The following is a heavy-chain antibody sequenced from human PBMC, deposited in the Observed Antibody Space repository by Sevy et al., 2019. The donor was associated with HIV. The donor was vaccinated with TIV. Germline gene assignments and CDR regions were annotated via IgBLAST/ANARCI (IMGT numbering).Heavy chain of an antibody. D-gene: IGHD2-2*01. J-gene: IGHJ3*02. V-gene: IGHV5-51*01. CDR3: ARFREKYCSSTSCLDAFDI. CDR1: GYSFTSYW. CDR2: IYPGDSDT. Sequence: GESLKISCKGSGYSFTSYWIGWVRQMPGKGLEWMGIIYPGDSDTRYRPSFQGQVTISADKSISTAYLQWSSLKAPDTAMYYRARFREKYCSSTSCLDAFDIWGQGTMVTVSS.